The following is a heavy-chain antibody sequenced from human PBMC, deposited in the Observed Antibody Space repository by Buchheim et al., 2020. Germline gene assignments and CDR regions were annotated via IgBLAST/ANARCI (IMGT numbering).Heavy chain of an antibody. Sequence: EVQLLESGGGLVQSGESLRLSCAASGFTFSSYAMSWVRQAPGKGLEWVSVISGSGGRTYYADSVKGRFTISRDNSKNTLYLQMNSLRAEDTAVYYCAKVGLRWLSEYYFDYWGQGTL. CDR1: GFTFSSYA. CDR2: ISGSGGRT. D-gene: IGHD4-23*01. J-gene: IGHJ4*02. CDR3: AKVGLRWLSEYYFDY. V-gene: IGHV3-23*01.